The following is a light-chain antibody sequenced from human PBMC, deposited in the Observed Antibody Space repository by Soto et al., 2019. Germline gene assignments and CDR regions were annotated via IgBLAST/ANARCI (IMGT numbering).Light chain of an antibody. Sequence: QLVLTQSPSASASLGASVKLTCTLSSGHSSYAIAWHQQQPEKGPRYLMKLNSDGSHSKGDGIPDRFSGSSSGAERYLTISSLQSEDEGDYYCQTWGTGIRVFGGGTQLTVL. CDR1: SGHSSYA. J-gene: IGLJ2*01. CDR3: QTWGTGIRV. V-gene: IGLV4-69*01. CDR2: LNSDGSH.